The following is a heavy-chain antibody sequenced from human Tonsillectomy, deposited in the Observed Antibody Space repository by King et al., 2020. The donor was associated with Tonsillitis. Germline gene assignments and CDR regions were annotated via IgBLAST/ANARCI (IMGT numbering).Heavy chain of an antibody. CDR2: IFYSGST. CDR1: GGSISSGDYC. Sequence: QLHESGPGLVKPSQTLSLTCTVSGGSISSGDYCWSWIRQPPGKGLEWIGYIFYSGSTYYNPSLKSRVTISVDTSKNQFSLKLSSVTAADTAVYYCARDVFIVGARGAFDIWGQGTMVTVSS. J-gene: IGHJ3*02. V-gene: IGHV4-30-4*01. CDR3: ARDVFIVGARGAFDI. D-gene: IGHD1-26*01.